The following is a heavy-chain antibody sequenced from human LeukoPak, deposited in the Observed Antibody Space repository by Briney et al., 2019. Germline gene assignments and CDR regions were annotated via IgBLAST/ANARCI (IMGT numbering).Heavy chain of an antibody. CDR3: ARGQSRYFDWYLGFFDY. J-gene: IGHJ4*02. CDR2: IIPIFGTA. Sequence: SVKVSCKASGGTFSSYAISWVRQAPGQGLEWMGGIIPIFGTANYAQKFQGRVTITADESTSTAYMELNSLRADDTAVYYCARGQSRYFDWYLGFFDYWGQGTLVTVSS. D-gene: IGHD3-9*01. CDR1: GGTFSSYA. V-gene: IGHV1-69*01.